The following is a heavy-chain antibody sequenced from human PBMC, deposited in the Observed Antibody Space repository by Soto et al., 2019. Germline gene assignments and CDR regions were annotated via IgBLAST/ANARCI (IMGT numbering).Heavy chain of an antibody. D-gene: IGHD3-22*01. CDR2: ISYDGSNK. CDR3: ARDPGYYYDNSGLYGMDV. Sequence: GGSLRLSCEASGFTFSSYAMHWVRQAPGKGLEWVAVISYDGSNKYYADSVKGRFTISRDNSKNTLHLQMNSLRAEDTAVYYCARDPGYYYDNSGLYGMDVWGQGTTVTVSS. J-gene: IGHJ6*02. CDR1: GFTFSSYA. V-gene: IGHV3-30-3*01.